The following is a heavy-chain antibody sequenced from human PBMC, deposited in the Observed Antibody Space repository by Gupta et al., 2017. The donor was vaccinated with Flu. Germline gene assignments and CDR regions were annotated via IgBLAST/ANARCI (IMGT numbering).Heavy chain of an antibody. D-gene: IGHD2-15*01. CDR1: GFTFSRYG. J-gene: IGHJ4*02. V-gene: IGHV3-30*18. CDR2: IAYDGSNK. CDR3: AKVPYRYGSGGSCYGYFDD. Sequence: QVQLVASGGGVVQPGRSLRLSCAASGFTFSRYGMHWVRQAPGKGLEWVAVIAYDGSNKYYADYVKGRFTISRDNSKNTLYLKMNSLRAEDTAVYYCAKVPYRYGSGGSCYGYFDDGGQGTLVTVSS.